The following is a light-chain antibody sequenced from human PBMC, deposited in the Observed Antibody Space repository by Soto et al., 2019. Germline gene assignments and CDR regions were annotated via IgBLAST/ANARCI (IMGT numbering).Light chain of an antibody. J-gene: IGLJ2*01. Sequence: QSALTQPPSASGSPGQSVTISCTGSSSDVGGHNHVSWYQQHPGKAPKLMIYEVSKRPSGVPGRFSGSKSVNTASLTVTGLQAEDEADYYCSSYAGNMNLIFGRGTKLTVL. CDR1: SSDVGGHNH. V-gene: IGLV2-8*01. CDR2: EVS. CDR3: SSYAGNMNLI.